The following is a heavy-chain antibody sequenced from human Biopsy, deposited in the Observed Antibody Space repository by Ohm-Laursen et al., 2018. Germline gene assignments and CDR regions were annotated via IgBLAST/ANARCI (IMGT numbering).Heavy chain of an antibody. Sequence: SVKVSCKASGYPFITYGISWVRQAPGQGLEWLGWISAYNGHTKFARKFQDRVTMTTDTSTTTAYMELRSLRSDDTAIYYCTRDRHYASGSYAGMDVWGQGTTVTVSS. CDR2: ISAYNGHT. D-gene: IGHD3-10*01. CDR1: GYPFITYG. V-gene: IGHV1-18*01. CDR3: TRDRHYASGSYAGMDV. J-gene: IGHJ6*02.